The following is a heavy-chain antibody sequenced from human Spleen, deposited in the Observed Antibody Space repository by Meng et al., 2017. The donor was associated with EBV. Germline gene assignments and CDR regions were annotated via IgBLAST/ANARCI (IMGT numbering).Heavy chain of an antibody. V-gene: IGHV4-61*01. CDR1: GGSVSSGNFY. CDR3: ARGLSTSWYVDWFDP. J-gene: IGHJ5*01. D-gene: IGHD2-2*01. Sequence: QVQLQESGPGLVKPSXXLSLTCTVSGGSVSSGNFYWSWIRQPPGKGLEWIGYIYHSGSTNYSPSLKGRVTISLDTSRDQFSLRMSSVTAADTAVYYCARGLSTSWYVDWFDPWGQGTLVTVAS. CDR2: IYHSGST.